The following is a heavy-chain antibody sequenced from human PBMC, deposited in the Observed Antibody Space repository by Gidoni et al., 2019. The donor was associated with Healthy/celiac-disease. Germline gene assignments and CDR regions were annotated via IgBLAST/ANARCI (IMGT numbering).Heavy chain of an antibody. CDR2: INHSGST. V-gene: IGHV4-34*01. D-gene: IGHD6-13*01. CDR3: ARSGIAAAGTEIGDYYYYGMDV. J-gene: IGHJ6*02. Sequence: QVQLQQWGAGLLKPSETLSPTCAVYGGSFSGYYWSWIRQPPGKGLEWIGEINHSGSTNYNPSLKSRVTISVDTSKNQFSLKLSSVTAADTAVYYCARSGIAAAGTEIGDYYYYGMDVWGQGTTVTVSS. CDR1: GGSFSGYY.